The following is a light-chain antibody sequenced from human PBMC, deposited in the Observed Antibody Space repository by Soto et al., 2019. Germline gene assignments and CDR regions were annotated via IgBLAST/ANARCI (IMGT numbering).Light chain of an antibody. CDR3: NSYTSSSTRV. CDR2: EVS. V-gene: IGLV2-14*01. Sequence: SALTQPASVSGSPGQSITISCTGTSSDVGGYNYVSWYQQHPGKAPKLMIYEVSNRPSGLSNHFSGSNSGNTASLTISGLQAEYEADYYCNSYTSSSTRVFGGETKVTVL. J-gene: IGLJ3*02. CDR1: SSDVGGYNY.